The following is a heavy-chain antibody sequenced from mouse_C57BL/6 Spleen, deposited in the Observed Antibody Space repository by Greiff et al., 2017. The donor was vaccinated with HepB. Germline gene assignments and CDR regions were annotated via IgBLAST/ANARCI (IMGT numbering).Heavy chain of an antibody. CDR2: IDPSDSYT. V-gene: IGHV1-69*01. CDR3: ARALTSYYFDY. Sequence: QVQLQQSGAELVMPGASVKLSCKASGYTFTSYWMHWVKQRPGQGLEWIGEIDPSDSYTNYNQKFKGKSTLTVDKSSSTAYMQLSSLTSEDSAVYYCARALTSYYFDYWGQGTTLTVSS. CDR1: GYTFTSYW. J-gene: IGHJ2*01.